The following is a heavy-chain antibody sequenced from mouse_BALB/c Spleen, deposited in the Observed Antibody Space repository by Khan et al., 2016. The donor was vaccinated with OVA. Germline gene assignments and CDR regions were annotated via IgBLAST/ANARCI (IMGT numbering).Heavy chain of an antibody. Sequence: MQLQQPGPELMKPGASVNISCKASGYSFTSYYIHWVKQRHEKSLEWIGYIDPFNGGTDYNRKFKGKATLTVDKSSSTAYMHLRSLTSEDSAVYYCVRGTFGYWGQGTLVTVSA. D-gene: IGHD3-3*01. J-gene: IGHJ3*01. CDR1: GYSFTSYY. V-gene: IGHV1S135*01. CDR2: IDPFNGGT. CDR3: VRGTFGY.